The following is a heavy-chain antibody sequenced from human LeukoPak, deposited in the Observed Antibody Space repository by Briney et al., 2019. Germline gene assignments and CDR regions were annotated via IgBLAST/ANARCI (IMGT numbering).Heavy chain of an antibody. CDR2: ISSSSSYI. V-gene: IGHV3-23*01. Sequence: GGSLRLSCAASGFTFSSYAMTWVRQAPGKGLEWVSSISSSSSYIYYADSVKGRFTISRDNSKNTLYLQMNSLRAEDTAVYYCAKRKSPGSYFDYWGQGALVTVSS. D-gene: IGHD3-10*01. CDR1: GFTFSSYA. J-gene: IGHJ4*02. CDR3: AKRKSPGSYFDY.